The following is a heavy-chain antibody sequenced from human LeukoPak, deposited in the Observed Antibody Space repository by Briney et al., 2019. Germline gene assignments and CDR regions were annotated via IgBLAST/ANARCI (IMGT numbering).Heavy chain of an antibody. CDR3: AQGGNSNYYYYMDV. CDR1: GGSFSGYY. Sequence: PSETLSLTCAVYGGSFSGYYWSWIRQPPGKGLEWIGEINHSGSTNYNPSLKSRVTISVDTSKNQFSLKLSSVTAADTAVYYCAQGGNSNYYYYMDVWGKGTTVTVSS. CDR2: INHSGST. J-gene: IGHJ6*03. D-gene: IGHD4-23*01. V-gene: IGHV4-34*01.